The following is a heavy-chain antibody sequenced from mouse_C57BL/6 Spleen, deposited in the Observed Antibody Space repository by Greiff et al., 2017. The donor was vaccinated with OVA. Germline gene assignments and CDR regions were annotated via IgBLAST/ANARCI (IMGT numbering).Heavy chain of an antibody. Sequence: VQLQQSGAELVRPGASVTLSCKASGYTFTDYEMHWVKQTPVHGLEWIGAIDPETGGTAYNQKFKGKAILTADKSSSTAYMELRSLTSEDSAVYYCTRRDYYDYDDWYFDVWGTGTTVTVSS. D-gene: IGHD2-4*01. CDR2: IDPETGGT. J-gene: IGHJ1*03. CDR3: TRRDYYDYDDWYFDV. CDR1: GYTFTDYE. V-gene: IGHV1-15*01.